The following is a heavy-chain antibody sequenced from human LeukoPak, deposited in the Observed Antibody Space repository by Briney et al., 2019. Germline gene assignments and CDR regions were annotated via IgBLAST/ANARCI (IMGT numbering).Heavy chain of an antibody. CDR3: AKGRRYNILTGHYVSEVDP. J-gene: IGHJ5*02. Sequence: GGSLRLSCAASGFTFSSYSMNWVRQAPGKGLEWVAHIKQDGSEKYYVDSVKGRFIISRDNAKNSLYLQMNSLRAEDTAVYYCAKGRRYNILTGHYVSEVDPWGQGTLVTVSS. CDR2: IKQDGSEK. D-gene: IGHD3-9*01. CDR1: GFTFSSYS. V-gene: IGHV3-7*01.